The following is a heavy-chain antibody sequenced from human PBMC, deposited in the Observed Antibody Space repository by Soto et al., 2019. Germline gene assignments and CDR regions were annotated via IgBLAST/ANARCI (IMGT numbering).Heavy chain of an antibody. V-gene: IGHV1-69*02. CDR1: GGTFSSYT. D-gene: IGHD5-12*01. CDR2: IIPILGIA. Sequence: QVQLVQSGAEVKKPGSSVKVSCKASGGTFSSYTISWVRQAPGQGLEWMGRIIPILGIANYAQKFQGRVTITADKSTSTAYMELSSLRSGDTAVYYCARGRDGYNLGAFDIWGQGTMVTVSS. CDR3: ARGRDGYNLGAFDI. J-gene: IGHJ3*02.